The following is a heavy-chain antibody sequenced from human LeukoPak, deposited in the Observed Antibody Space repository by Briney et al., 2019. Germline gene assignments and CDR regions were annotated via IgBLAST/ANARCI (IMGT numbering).Heavy chain of an antibody. CDR2: INPNSGGT. D-gene: IGHD5-24*01. J-gene: IGHJ6*02. CDR1: GYTFTGYY. CDR3: ARAEMATIRPYYYYGMDV. V-gene: IGHV1-2*02. Sequence: ASVKVSCKASGYTFTGYYMHWVRQAPGQGLEWMGWINPNSGGTNYAQKFQGRVTMTRGTSISTAYMELSRLRSDDTAVYYCARAEMATIRPYYYYGMDVWGQGTTVTVSS.